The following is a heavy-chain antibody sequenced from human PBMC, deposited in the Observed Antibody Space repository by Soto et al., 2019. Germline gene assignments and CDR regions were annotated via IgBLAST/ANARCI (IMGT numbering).Heavy chain of an antibody. CDR1: GGSISSGDYY. CDR2: IYYSGST. D-gene: IGHD2-15*01. CDR3: AREPSRYFSGGSCYPGWFDP. Sequence: SETLSLTCTVSGGSISSGDYYWSWIRQPPXKGLEWIGYIYYSGSTNYNPSLKSRVTISVDTSKNQFSLKLSSVTAADTAVYYCAREPSRYFSGGSCYPGWFDPWGQGTLVTVSS. V-gene: IGHV4-61*08. J-gene: IGHJ5*02.